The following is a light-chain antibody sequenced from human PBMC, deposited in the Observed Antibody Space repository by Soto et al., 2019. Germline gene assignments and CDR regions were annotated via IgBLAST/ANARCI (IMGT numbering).Light chain of an antibody. CDR1: QSVSIY. Sequence: EIVMTQSPATLFVSPGERATLSCRASQSVSIYLAWYQQKPGQAPRLLIYGASTRATGIPARFSGSGSGAEFTLTISSLQSEDFAVYYCHQYNNWPQTFGQGTKVEIK. J-gene: IGKJ1*01. CDR3: HQYNNWPQT. V-gene: IGKV3-15*01. CDR2: GAS.